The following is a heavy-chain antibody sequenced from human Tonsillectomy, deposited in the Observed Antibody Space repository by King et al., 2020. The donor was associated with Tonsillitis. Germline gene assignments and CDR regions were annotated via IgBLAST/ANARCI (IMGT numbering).Heavy chain of an antibody. CDR3: VRQRRAPAWENTFDS. J-gene: IGHJ4*02. CDR1: GGSISDFSYL. D-gene: IGHD1-26*01. V-gene: IGHV4-39*01. CDR2: MHYRGSS. Sequence: LQLQESGPGLVKPSETPSLTCTVSGGSISDFSYLWGWIRQSPGKGLEWIGGMHYRGSSVYSPSLKSRVTISLDTSKNQFSLRLTAVTAADTALYYCVRQRRAPAWENTFDSWGQGKLLIVSS.